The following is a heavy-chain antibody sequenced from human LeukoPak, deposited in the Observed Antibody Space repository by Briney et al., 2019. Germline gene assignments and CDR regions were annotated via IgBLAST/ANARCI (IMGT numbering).Heavy chain of an antibody. CDR3: ARGRGYSYGNSSEKDAFDI. CDR2: IYYSGST. J-gene: IGHJ3*02. D-gene: IGHD5-18*01. CDR1: GGSISSSSYY. Sequence: SETLSLTRTVSGGSISSSSYYWGWIRQPPGKGLEWIGSIYYSGSTYYNPSLKSRVTISVDTSKNQFSLKLSSVTAADTAVYYCARGRGYSYGNSSEKDAFDIWGQGTMVTVSS. V-gene: IGHV4-39*07.